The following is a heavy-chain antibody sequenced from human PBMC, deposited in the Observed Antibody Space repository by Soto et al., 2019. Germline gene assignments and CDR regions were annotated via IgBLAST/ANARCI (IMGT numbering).Heavy chain of an antibody. CDR2: IYHSGST. Sequence: QLQLQESGSGLVKPSQTLSLTCAVSGGSISSGGYSWSWIRQPPGKGLEWIGYIYHSGSTYYNPSLKSRFTISVDRSMNQVPLKLSSVTAADTAVYYCASSHAGAHITAAVHWGQGTLVTVSS. V-gene: IGHV4-30-2*01. D-gene: IGHD6-13*01. CDR1: GGSISSGGYS. CDR3: ASSHAGAHITAAVH. J-gene: IGHJ4*02.